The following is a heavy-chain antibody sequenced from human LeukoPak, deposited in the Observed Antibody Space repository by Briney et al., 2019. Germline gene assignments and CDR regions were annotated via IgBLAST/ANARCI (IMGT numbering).Heavy chain of an antibody. CDR2: IKSKTDGGTT. V-gene: IGHV3-15*01. CDR1: GFTFSNAW. D-gene: IGHD3-10*01. Sequence: PGGSLRLSCAASGFTFSNAWMSWVRQAPGKGLEWVGRIKSKTDGGTTDYAAPVKGRFTTSRDDSKNTLYLQMNSLKTEDTAVYYCTTAYYYGSGRPRVYWGQGTLVTVSS. CDR3: TTAYYYGSGRPRVY. J-gene: IGHJ4*02.